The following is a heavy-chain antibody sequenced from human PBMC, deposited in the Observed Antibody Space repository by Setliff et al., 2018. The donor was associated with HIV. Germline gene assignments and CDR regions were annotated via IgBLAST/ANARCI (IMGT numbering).Heavy chain of an antibody. D-gene: IGHD3-10*01. J-gene: IGHJ4*02. V-gene: IGHV3-15*01. Sequence: GGSLRLSCAASGFSFSSAWMGWVRQAPAKGLEWVGRIKSKTDGETEDYAAPVKGRFTISRDDSRSTLYLQMNSLITEDTALYYCTTAVAQNWYGSGNENYWGQGTLVTVSS. CDR1: GFSFSSAW. CDR3: TTAVAQNWYGSGNENY. CDR2: IKSKTDGETE.